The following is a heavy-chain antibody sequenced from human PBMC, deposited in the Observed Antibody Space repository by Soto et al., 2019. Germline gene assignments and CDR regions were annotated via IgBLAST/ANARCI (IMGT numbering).Heavy chain of an antibody. CDR2: INHSGSA. D-gene: IGHD6-19*01. Sequence: CTCISKTTEKGLQWIGQINHSGSASYNPSLKSRVTISVHTSNSQFSLELSSVTAADTAVYYCARGLITGSHYSGGWYYFDSWGQGTQVTVSS. CDR3: ARGLITGSHYSGGWYYFDS. V-gene: IGHV4-34*01. J-gene: IGHJ4*02.